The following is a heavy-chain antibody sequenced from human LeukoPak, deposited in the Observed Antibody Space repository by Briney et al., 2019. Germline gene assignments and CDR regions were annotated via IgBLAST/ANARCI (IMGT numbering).Heavy chain of an antibody. CDR3: ARETTTVAGTNDAFDI. D-gene: IGHD6-19*01. CDR1: GFTFSSYA. Sequence: GGSLRLSCAASGFTFSSYAMHWVRQAPGKGLEWVAVISYDGSNKYYADSVKGRFTISRDNSKNTLYLQMYSLRAEDTAVYYCARETTTVAGTNDAFDIWGQGTMVTVSS. CDR2: ISYDGSNK. V-gene: IGHV3-30-3*01. J-gene: IGHJ3*02.